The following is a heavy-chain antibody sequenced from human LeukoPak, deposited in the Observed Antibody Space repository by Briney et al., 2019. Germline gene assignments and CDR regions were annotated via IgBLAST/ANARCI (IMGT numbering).Heavy chain of an antibody. V-gene: IGHV3-64*01. CDR3: AIFGRWLKSALDY. CDR2: ISSNGGSK. CDR1: AFTFSSYA. Sequence: PWVSLRLSCSGSAFTFSSYAMHWVRQAQGKGREYVSAISSNGGSKYYAKPVKGRLTTSRDNSKNTLYLQMGSLRAEDMAVYYCAIFGRWLKSALDYWGQGTLVTVSS. D-gene: IGHD5-24*01. J-gene: IGHJ4*02.